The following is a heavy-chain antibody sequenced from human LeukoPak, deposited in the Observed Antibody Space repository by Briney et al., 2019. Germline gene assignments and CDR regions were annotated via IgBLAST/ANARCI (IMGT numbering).Heavy chain of an antibody. Sequence: GSLRLSCAASGFTFSSYWMSWIRQPPGKGLEWIGSIYYSGSTYYNPSLKSRVTISVDTSKNQFSLKLSSVTAADTAVYYCARDLSLWFGESSPYFDYWGQGTLVTVSS. CDR2: IYYSGST. CDR1: GFTFSSYW. CDR3: ARDLSLWFGESSPYFDY. V-gene: IGHV4-39*07. J-gene: IGHJ4*02. D-gene: IGHD3-10*01.